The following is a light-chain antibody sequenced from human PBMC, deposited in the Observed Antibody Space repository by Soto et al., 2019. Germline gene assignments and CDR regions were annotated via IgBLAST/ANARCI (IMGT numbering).Light chain of an antibody. Sequence: QPALTQPASVSGSPGQSITISCTGTTSDVGGYNSVSWYQQHPGKAPELMIYDVSNRPSGISYRFSGSKSGNTASLTISGLQAEDEADYYCSSRTSTSTRVFGTGTKVTVL. CDR2: DVS. V-gene: IGLV2-14*01. CDR3: SSRTSTSTRV. CDR1: TSDVGGYNS. J-gene: IGLJ1*01.